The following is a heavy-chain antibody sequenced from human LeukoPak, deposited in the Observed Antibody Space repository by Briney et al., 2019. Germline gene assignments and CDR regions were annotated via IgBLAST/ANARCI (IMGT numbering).Heavy chain of an antibody. CDR3: AKSSNEWELNSFDY. J-gene: IGHJ4*02. CDR2: ISGSGVDT. V-gene: IGHV3-23*01. Sequence: PGGSLRLSCAASGFTFSTFAMSWVRQAPGKGLEWVSAISGSGVDTHYADSVKGRFTISRDNSKNTLYLQMNSLKAEDTALYYCAKSSNEWELNSFDYWGQGTLDPVSS. D-gene: IGHD1-26*01. CDR1: GFTFSTFA.